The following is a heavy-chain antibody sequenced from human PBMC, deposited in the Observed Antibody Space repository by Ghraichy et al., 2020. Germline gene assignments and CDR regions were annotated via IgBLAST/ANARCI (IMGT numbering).Heavy chain of an antibody. J-gene: IGHJ6*02. V-gene: IGHV3-23*01. D-gene: IGHD3-3*01. CDR3: AKDHCPYYDFWSGYPCLTPYYYYGMDV. Sequence: GGSLRLSCAASGFTFSSYAMSWVRQAPGKGLEWVSAISGSGGSTYYADSVKGRFTISRDNSKNTLYLQMNSLRAEDTAVYYCAKDHCPYYDFWSGYPCLTPYYYYGMDVWGQGTTVTVSS. CDR2: ISGSGGST. CDR1: GFTFSSYA.